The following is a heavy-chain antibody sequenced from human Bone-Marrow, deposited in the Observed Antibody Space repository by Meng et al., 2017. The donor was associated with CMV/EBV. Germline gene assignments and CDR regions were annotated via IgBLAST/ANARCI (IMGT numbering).Heavy chain of an antibody. CDR3: ARDRQTYFYDSSGYPVYYYYGMDV. CDR2: IKSKTDGGTT. CDR1: GFTFSNAW. J-gene: IGHJ6*02. D-gene: IGHD3-22*01. Sequence: GESLKISCAASGFTFSNAWMSWVRQAPGKGLEWVGRIKSKTDGGTTDYAAPVKGRFTISRDDSKNTLYLQMNSLKTEDTAVYYCARDRQTYFYDSSGYPVYYYYGMDVWGQGTTVTVSS. V-gene: IGHV3-15*01.